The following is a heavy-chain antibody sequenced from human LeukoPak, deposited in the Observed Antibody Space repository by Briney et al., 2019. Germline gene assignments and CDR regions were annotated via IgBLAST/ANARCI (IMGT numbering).Heavy chain of an antibody. D-gene: IGHD3-22*01. CDR1: GFTVSTYA. CDR2: ISGRGDST. V-gene: IGHV3-23*01. J-gene: IGHJ4*02. Sequence: GGSLRLSCAASGFTVSTYAMSWVRQAPGKGLEWVSAISGRGDSTYYADSVKGRFTISRDYSKNTLYLQMNSLRAEDTAVYYCAKDGSSSSTYYFYFDYWGQGTLVTVSS. CDR3: AKDGSSSSTYYFYFDY.